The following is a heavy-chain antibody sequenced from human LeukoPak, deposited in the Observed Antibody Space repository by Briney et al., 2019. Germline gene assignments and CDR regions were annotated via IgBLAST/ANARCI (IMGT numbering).Heavy chain of an antibody. CDR1: GDSISSYY. D-gene: IGHD3-10*01. Sequence: SETLSLTCTVSGDSISSYYWSWVRQPAGKGLEWIGRIHPSGNTNYNPSLKSRVTLSVDTSKNQFSLKLSSVTAAETAVYYCARRYGSGTYYKYWGQGTLVTVSS. CDR3: ARRYGSGTYYKY. CDR2: IHPSGNT. J-gene: IGHJ4*02. V-gene: IGHV4-4*07.